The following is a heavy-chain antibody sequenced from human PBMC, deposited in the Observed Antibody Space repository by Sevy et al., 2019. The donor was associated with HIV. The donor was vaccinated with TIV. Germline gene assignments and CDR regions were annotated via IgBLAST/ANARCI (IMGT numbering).Heavy chain of an antibody. V-gene: IGHV3-15*01. CDR1: GFTFSRAW. D-gene: IGHD5-12*01. CDR3: ITDPGYSGYDEEVINYYYYGMDV. Sequence: GGSLRLSCAASGFTFSRAWMSWVRQAPGKGLEWVGRIKSKTDGRTIDYAAPVKGRFSISREDSKNTVYLQMNSLKTEDTAVYYCITDPGYSGYDEEVINYYYYGMDVWGQGTTVTVSS. J-gene: IGHJ6*02. CDR2: IKSKTDGRTI.